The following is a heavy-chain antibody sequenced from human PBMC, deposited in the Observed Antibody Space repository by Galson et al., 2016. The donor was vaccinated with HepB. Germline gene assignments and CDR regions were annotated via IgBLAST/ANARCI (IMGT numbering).Heavy chain of an antibody. J-gene: IGHJ4*02. CDR3: ARGRRLRKYFDY. CDR1: AGSFSDDY. CDR2: INHRGST. V-gene: IGHV4-34*01. D-gene: IGHD1-14*01. Sequence: SETLSLTCAIYAGSFSDDYWTWIRQPPGKGLAWVGEINHRGSTNYNPSLKSRVTISVDTSKNQFSLKLSSVTAADTAVYYCARGRRLRKYFDYWGQGTLVTVSS.